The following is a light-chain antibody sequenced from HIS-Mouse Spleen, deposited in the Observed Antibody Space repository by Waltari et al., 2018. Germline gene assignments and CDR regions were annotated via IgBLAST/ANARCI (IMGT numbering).Light chain of an antibody. Sequence: QSALTPPPSVSGSPGQSITIPCTGTSSDVGGHNYVPWYQQHPGKAPKLMIYEVSNRPSGVSNRFSGSKSGNTASLTISGLQAEDEADYYCSSYTSSSTLWVFGGGTKLTVL. J-gene: IGLJ3*02. CDR3: SSYTSSSTLWV. CDR1: SSDVGGHNY. V-gene: IGLV2-14*01. CDR2: EVS.